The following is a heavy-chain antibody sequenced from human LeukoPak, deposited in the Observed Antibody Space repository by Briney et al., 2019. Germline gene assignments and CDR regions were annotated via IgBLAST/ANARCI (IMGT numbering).Heavy chain of an antibody. D-gene: IGHD1-26*01. CDR3: ASLVGAMPERGWFDP. Sequence: GGSLRLSCAASGYTFSSYAMHWVRQAPGKGLEWVAVISYDGSNKYYADSVKGRFTISRDNSKNTLYLQMNSLRAEDTAVYYCASLVGAMPERGWFDPWGQGTLVTVSS. CDR2: ISYDGSNK. CDR1: GYTFSSYA. J-gene: IGHJ5*02. V-gene: IGHV3-30*04.